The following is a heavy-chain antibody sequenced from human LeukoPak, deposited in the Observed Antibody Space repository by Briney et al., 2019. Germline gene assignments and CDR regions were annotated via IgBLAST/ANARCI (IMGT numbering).Heavy chain of an antibody. CDR2: ISPISGTT. J-gene: IGHJ4*02. D-gene: IGHD1-1*01. V-gene: IGHV1-69*05. CDR1: GGTFSSYT. Sequence: ASVKVSCKASGGTFSSYTITWVRQAPGQGLEWMGGISPISGTTNYAQKFQGRVTITTDESTSTAYMELSSLRSEDTTVYYCATPPTGTTTTGEYYFDYWGQGTLVTVSS. CDR3: ATPPTGTTTTGEYYFDY.